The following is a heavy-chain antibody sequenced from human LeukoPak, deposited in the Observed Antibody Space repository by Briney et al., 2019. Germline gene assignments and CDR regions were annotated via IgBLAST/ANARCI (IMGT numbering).Heavy chain of an antibody. CDR1: GFTFSRSW. CDR3: AAWTDRGYSY. V-gene: IGHV3-7*01. Sequence: GGSLRLSCTASGFTFSRSWMNRIRQAPGKGLEWVANINPDGDGMRFVDSVKGRFTMSRDNAQSSLHLQMNSLRVEDTVFYYCAAWTDRGYSYWGQGVLVTVSS. CDR2: INPDGDGM. D-gene: IGHD5-12*01. J-gene: IGHJ1*01.